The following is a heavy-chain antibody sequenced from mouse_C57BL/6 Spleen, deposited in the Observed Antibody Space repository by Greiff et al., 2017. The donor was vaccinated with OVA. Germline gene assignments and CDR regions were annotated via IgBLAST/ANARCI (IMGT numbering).Heavy chain of an antibody. CDR2: ISDGGSYT. D-gene: IGHD1-1*01. V-gene: IGHV5-4*01. CDR1: GFTFSSYA. J-gene: IGHJ2*01. CDR3: ARYSTTVGDYFDY. Sequence: EVQLVESGGGLVKPGGSLKLSCAASGFTFSSYAMSWVRQTPEKRLEWVATISDGGSYTYYPDNVKGRFTISRANAKNNLYLQMSQLKTEDTAVYYCARYSTTVGDYFDYWGQGTTLTVSS.